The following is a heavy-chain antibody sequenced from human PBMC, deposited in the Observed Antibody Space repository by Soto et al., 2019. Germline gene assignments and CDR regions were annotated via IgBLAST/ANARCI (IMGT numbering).Heavy chain of an antibody. CDR3: ARVYVPAGGNLCFES. CDR2: IYYSGST. V-gene: IGHV4-59*01. D-gene: IGHD3-16*01. Sequence: SETLSLTCTVSGGSISSYYWSWIRQPPGKGLEWIGYIYYSGSTNYNPSLKSRVTTSVDTSKNQFSLKLSSVTAADTAVYYCARVYVPAGGNLCFESWGQGTLVTVSS. J-gene: IGHJ5*01. CDR1: GGSISSYY.